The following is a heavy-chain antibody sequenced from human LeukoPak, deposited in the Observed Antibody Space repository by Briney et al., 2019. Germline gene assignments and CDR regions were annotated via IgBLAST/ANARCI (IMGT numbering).Heavy chain of an antibody. CDR3: ARLYDSSDDY. D-gene: IGHD3-22*01. CDR2: MNPNSGNT. J-gene: IGHJ4*02. V-gene: IGHV1-8*02. Sequence: ASVKVSCKDSGYTFNSYDFFRVGQATGHAIEWMGWMNPNSGNTGYAQKFQGRVTMTRDTSISTAYMELSRLRSDDTAVYYCARLYDSSDDYWGQGTLVTVSP. CDR1: GYTFNSYD.